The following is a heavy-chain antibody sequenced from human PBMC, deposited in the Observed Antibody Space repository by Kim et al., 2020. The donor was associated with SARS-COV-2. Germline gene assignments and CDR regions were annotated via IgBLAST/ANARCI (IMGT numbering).Heavy chain of an antibody. J-gene: IGHJ4*02. CDR3: ARGVRYSSPTALEY. V-gene: IGHV4-34*01. Sequence: SETLSLTCAVYGGSISGYYWSWIRQPPGKGLEWIGEINHSGSTNYNPSLKSRVTISVDTSKNQFSLKLSSVTAADTAVYYCARGVRYSSPTALEYCGQGT. CDR2: INHSGST. CDR1: GGSISGYY. D-gene: IGHD6-19*01.